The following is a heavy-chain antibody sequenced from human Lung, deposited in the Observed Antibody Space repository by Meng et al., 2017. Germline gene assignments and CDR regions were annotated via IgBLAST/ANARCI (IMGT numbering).Heavy chain of an antibody. Sequence: QVQLKQVGAGLLKPSETLSLTCVVSGWSFSDYYWSWIRPPPGKGLEWIGEINHSGSTNYNPSLESRATISVDTSQNNLSLKLSSVTAADSAVYYCARGPTTMAHDFDYWGQGTLVTVSS. CDR3: ARGPTTMAHDFDY. CDR1: GWSFSDYY. V-gene: IGHV4-34*01. J-gene: IGHJ4*02. CDR2: INHSGST. D-gene: IGHD4-11*01.